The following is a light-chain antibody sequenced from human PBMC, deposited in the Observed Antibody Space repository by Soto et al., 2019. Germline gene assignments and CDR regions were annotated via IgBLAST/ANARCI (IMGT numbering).Light chain of an antibody. CDR1: QSVSSSY. J-gene: IGKJ4*01. V-gene: IGKV3-20*01. CDR3: QQYGSSPFT. CDR2: GAS. Sequence: EIVLTQSPGTLPLSPGERATLSCRASQSVSSSYLAWYQQKPGQAPRLLIYGASSRATGIPDRFSGSGSGTDFTLTISRLEPEDFAVYYCQQYGSSPFTFGGGTKVDIE.